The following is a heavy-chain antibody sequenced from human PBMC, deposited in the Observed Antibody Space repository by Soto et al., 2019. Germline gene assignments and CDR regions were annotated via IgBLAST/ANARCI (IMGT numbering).Heavy chain of an antibody. CDR1: GFTFSSYA. V-gene: IGHV3-9*01. CDR3: AKDGGPGGGPEYYYGMDV. CDR2: ISWNSGSI. Sequence: VQLVESGGGVVQPGRSLRLSCAASGFTFSSYAMHWVRQAPGKGLEWVSGISWNSGSIGYADSVKGRFTISRDNAKNSLYLQMNSLRAEDTALYYGAKDGGPGGGPEYYYGMDVWGQGTTVTVSS. J-gene: IGHJ6*02. D-gene: IGHD3-16*01.